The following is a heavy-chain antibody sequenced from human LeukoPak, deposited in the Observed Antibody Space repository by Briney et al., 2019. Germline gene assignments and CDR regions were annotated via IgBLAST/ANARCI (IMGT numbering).Heavy chain of an antibody. J-gene: IGHJ6*02. CDR3: ARVGYSSSWYPLYYYYGMDV. V-gene: IGHV3-21*01. D-gene: IGHD6-13*01. Sequence: GGSLRLSCSASGFTFSSYAMHWVRQAPGKGLEWVSSISSSSSYIYYADSVKGRFTISRDNAKNSLYLQMNSLRAKDTAVYYCARVGYSSSWYPLYYYYGMDVWGQGTTVTVSS. CDR1: GFTFSSYA. CDR2: ISSSSSYI.